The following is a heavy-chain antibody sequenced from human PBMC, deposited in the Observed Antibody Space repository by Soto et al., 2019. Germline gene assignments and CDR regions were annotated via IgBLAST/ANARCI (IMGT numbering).Heavy chain of an antibody. V-gene: IGHV1-18*01. CDR1: GYSFTTYG. Sequence: QVQLVQSGGEVKKPGASVKVSFKTSGYSFTTYGLSWVRQAPGQGLEWMGWISAYNGNTNYAQKLQDRVTMTTDTSTSTAYMELRSLRSDDTAVYYCAREGPAPYYYYGMDVWGQGSTVTVSS. J-gene: IGHJ6*02. CDR3: AREGPAPYYYYGMDV. CDR2: ISAYNGNT.